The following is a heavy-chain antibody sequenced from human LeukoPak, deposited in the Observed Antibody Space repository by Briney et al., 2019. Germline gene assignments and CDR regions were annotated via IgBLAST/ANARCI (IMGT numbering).Heavy chain of an antibody. CDR1: GGSISSSSYY. J-gene: IGHJ6*03. D-gene: IGHD5-18*01. V-gene: IGHV4-39*01. CDR2: IYYSGST. CDR3: ASGYSYGKNYYYYYMDV. Sequence: SETLSLTHTASGGSISSSSYYWGWIRQPPGKGLEWIGSIYYSGSTYSNPSLKSRVTISVDTSKHQYFLKLSSVTAANTAVYYCASGYSYGKNYYYYYMDVWGKGTTVTVSS.